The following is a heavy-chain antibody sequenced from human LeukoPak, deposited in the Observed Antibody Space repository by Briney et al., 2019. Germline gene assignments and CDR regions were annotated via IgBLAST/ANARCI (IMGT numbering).Heavy chain of an antibody. V-gene: IGHV3-69-1*01. J-gene: IGHJ4*02. CDR3: ANWDHSSSHLDY. Sequence: GGSLRLSCAASGFTFSDYTINWVRQAPGKGLEWISYIRSSGSIYYADSVKGRFTISRDNVKNSVYLQMNSLRAEDTAVYYCANWDHSSSHLDYWGQGTLVTVSS. D-gene: IGHD6-13*01. CDR2: IRSSGSI. CDR1: GFTFSDYT.